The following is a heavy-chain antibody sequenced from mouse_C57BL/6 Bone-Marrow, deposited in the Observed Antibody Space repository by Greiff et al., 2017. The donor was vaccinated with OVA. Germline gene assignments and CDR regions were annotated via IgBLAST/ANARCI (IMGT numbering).Heavy chain of an antibody. CDR3: ARGGYYGSVAY. CDR1: GFSFTSYG. D-gene: IGHD1-1*01. Sequence: VMLVESGPGLVQPSQSLSITCTVSGFSFTSYGVHWVRQSPGKGLEWLGVIWSGGSTDYNAAFISRLSISKDNSKSQVFFKMNSLQADDTAIYYCARGGYYGSVAYWGQGTLVTVSA. CDR2: IWSGGST. V-gene: IGHV2-2*01. J-gene: IGHJ3*01.